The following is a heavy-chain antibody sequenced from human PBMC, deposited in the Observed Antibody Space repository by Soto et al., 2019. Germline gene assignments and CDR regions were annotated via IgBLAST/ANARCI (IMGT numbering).Heavy chain of an antibody. D-gene: IGHD2-2*01. CDR1: GGSINDDTSY. J-gene: IGHJ5*02. CDR2: IYYSGSS. V-gene: IGHV4-39*01. Sequence: SETLYRTFTVPGGSINDDTSYWGWIRPPLGKGLEWIVRIYYSGSSSYNPSLKIRVTMSVDTSKKQLSLRLRSVTAADTAVYYCARLHCDSPNCVPLDPWGQGTLVTVS. CDR3: ARLHCDSPNCVPLDP.